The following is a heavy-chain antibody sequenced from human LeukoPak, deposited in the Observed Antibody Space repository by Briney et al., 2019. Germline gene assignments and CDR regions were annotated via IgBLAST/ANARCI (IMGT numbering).Heavy chain of an antibody. CDR2: LYYSGTT. J-gene: IGHJ4*02. V-gene: IGHV4-39*01. D-gene: IGHD6-19*01. Sequence: PSETLSLTCTVSGASGRTISSSSYYWGWNRQPPGKGLEWIGSLYYSGTTYYNPSLKSRVTISAGTSENQFSLKLSAVTAEDTAIYYRARRIYVAGTDHWGQGTLVTVSS. CDR1: GASGRTISSSSYY. CDR3: ARRIYVAGTDH.